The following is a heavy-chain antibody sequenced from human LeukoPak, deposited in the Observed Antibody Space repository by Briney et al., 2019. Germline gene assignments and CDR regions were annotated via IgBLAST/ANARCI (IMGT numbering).Heavy chain of an antibody. CDR2: INQDGSKE. CDR3: VRDGGVSGYDLLDY. D-gene: IGHD5-12*01. Sequence: GGSLRLSCAASGFTFSDYWMTWVRQAPGKGLEWVAHINQDGSKEYYMDSVKARFTISRDNAKNSLSLQMNSLRAEDTAVYYCVRDGGVSGYDLLDYWGQGTLVTVSS. CDR1: GFTFSDYW. J-gene: IGHJ4*02. V-gene: IGHV3-7*01.